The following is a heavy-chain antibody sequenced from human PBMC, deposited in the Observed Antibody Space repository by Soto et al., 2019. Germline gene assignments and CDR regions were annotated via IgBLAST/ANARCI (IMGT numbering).Heavy chain of an antibody. Sequence: GASVKVSCKASGYTFTGYYMHWVRQAPGQGLEWMGWINPNSGGTNYAQKFQGWVTMTRDTSISTAYMELSRLRSDDTAVYYCARDLVSSSGHYYYGMDVWGQGTTVTVSS. CDR3: ARDLVSSSGHYYYGMDV. CDR2: INPNSGGT. J-gene: IGHJ6*02. D-gene: IGHD6-6*01. CDR1: GYTFTGYY. V-gene: IGHV1-2*04.